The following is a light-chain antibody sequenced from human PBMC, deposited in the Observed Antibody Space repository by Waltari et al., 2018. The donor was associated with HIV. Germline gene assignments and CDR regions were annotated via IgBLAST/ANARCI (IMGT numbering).Light chain of an antibody. Sequence: QPVLTQPPSASGTPGHGVTISCSGSNSHLRTNSVYWYQHPPGMAPKPLIYRNNRRPSGFPDRFSGSRSGTSASLAISGLRSEDEADYYCATWDDSLIWVFGGGTKLTVL. CDR3: ATWDDSLIWV. J-gene: IGLJ3*02. CDR2: RNN. CDR1: NSHLRTNS. V-gene: IGLV1-47*01.